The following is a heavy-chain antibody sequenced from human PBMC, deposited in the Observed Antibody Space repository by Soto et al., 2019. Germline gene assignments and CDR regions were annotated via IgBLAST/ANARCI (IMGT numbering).Heavy chain of an antibody. CDR3: ARLGILTGWANYHYYYLDV. CDR1: GYTFTSYG. V-gene: IGHV1-18*01. CDR2: ISAYNGNT. D-gene: IGHD3-9*01. Sequence: GASVKVSCKASGYTFTSYGISWVRQAPGQGLEWMGWISAYNGNTNYAQKLQGRVTMTTDTSTSTAYMELRSLRSDDTAVYYCARLGILTGWANYHYYYLDVWGKGTTVTVSS. J-gene: IGHJ6*03.